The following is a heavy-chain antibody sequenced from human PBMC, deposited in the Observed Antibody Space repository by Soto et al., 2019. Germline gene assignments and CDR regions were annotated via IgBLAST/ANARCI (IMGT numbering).Heavy chain of an antibody. Sequence: GGSLSLSCAASGFLFRDYGMSWVRQAPGKGLEWVSSISDSGGTSYYADSVKGRFTISRDNSKNTLYLQMNSLRAEDTAIYYCAKRPRALLTFDYWGQGTLVTVSS. J-gene: IGHJ4*02. CDR1: GFLFRDYG. D-gene: IGHD1-26*01. CDR3: AKRPRALLTFDY. CDR2: ISDSGGTS. V-gene: IGHV3-23*01.